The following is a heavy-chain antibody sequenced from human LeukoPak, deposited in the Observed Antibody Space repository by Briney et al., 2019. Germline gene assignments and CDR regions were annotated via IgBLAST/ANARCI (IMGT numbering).Heavy chain of an antibody. CDR2: IYYSGST. V-gene: IGHV4-59*08. D-gene: IGHD3-16*01. Sequence: SETLPLTCTVSGGSISSYYWSWIRQPPGKGLEWIGYIYYSGSTNYNPSLKSRVTISVDTSKNQFSLKLSSVTAADTAVYYCARHPPRHPMRGGPYKDWFDPWGQGTLVTVSS. J-gene: IGHJ5*02. CDR3: ARHPPRHPMRGGPYKDWFDP. CDR1: GGSISSYY.